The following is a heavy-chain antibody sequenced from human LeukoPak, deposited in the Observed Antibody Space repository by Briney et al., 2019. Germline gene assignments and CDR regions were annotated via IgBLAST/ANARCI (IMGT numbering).Heavy chain of an antibody. CDR2: IYYSGST. CDR1: GGSISSSSYY. J-gene: IGHJ4*02. D-gene: IGHD6-13*01. V-gene: IGHV4-39*02. Sequence: PETLSLTCTVSGGSISSSSYYWGWIRQPPRKGLEWIGRIYYSGSTYYNPSLKSRVTISVDTSKNQFSLKLSYVTAADTAVYYCAREGEIAAAGTFRHWGQGTLVTVSS. CDR3: AREGEIAAAGTFRH.